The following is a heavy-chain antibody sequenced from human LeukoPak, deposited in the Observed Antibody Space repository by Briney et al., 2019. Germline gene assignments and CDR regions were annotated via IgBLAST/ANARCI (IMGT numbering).Heavy chain of an antibody. CDR1: GGSISSSNW. D-gene: IGHD6-13*01. CDR2: IYHSGST. CDR3: ARVRIAAAGTSPDYYYYGMDV. J-gene: IGHJ6*04. Sequence: SETLSLTCAVSGGSISSSNWWSWVRQPPGKGLEWIGEIYHSGSTNYNPSLKSRVTISVDKSKNQFSLKLSSVTAADTAVCYCARVRIAAAGTSPDYYYYGMDVWGKGTTVTVSS. V-gene: IGHV4-4*02.